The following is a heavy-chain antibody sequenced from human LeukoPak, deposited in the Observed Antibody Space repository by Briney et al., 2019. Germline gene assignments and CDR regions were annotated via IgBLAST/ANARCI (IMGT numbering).Heavy chain of an antibody. CDR3: AESISATKMLCYRFDP. J-gene: IGHJ5*02. CDR2: INPDRTTT. CDR1: GFTFSTYW. V-gene: IGHV3-74*01. D-gene: IGHD3-16*01. Sequence: PGGSLRLSCAASGFTFSTYWMHWVRHVPGKGLMWASRINPDRTTTTYADSAQGRFTISRDNANNSLYLQMISLRTEDTAAYYYAESISATKMLCYRFDPWGQGTLVTVSS.